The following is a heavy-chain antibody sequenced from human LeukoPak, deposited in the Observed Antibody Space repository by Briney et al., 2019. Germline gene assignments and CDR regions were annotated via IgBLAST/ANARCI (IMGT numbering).Heavy chain of an antibody. Sequence: GGSLRLSCAASGFTFSTYWMSWVRQAPGKGLEWVANIKQDGSEKYYVDSVKGRLTISRDNSKNTVYLQMNNLRAEDTALYYCGRHAYGGSPPLSWGQGALVTVSS. CDR2: IKQDGSEK. CDR1: GFTFSTYW. J-gene: IGHJ4*02. CDR3: GRHAYGGSPPLS. V-gene: IGHV3-7*03. D-gene: IGHD3-10*01.